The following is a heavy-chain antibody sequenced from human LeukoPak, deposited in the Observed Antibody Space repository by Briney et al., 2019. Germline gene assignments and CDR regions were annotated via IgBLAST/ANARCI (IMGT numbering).Heavy chain of an antibody. V-gene: IGHV4-39*01. J-gene: IGHJ4*02. CDR2: IYYSGST. CDR3: ARHPSTWYYDFWSGPDY. Sequence: GSLRLSCAASGFTFSSYAMSWVRQPPGKGLEWTGSIYYSGSTYYNPSLKSRVTISVDTSKNQFSLKLSSVTAADTAVYYCARHPSTWYYDFWSGPDYWGQGTLVTVSS. D-gene: IGHD3-3*01. CDR1: GFTFSSYA.